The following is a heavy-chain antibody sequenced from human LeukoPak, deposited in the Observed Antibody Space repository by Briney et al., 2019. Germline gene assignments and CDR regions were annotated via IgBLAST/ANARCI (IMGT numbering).Heavy chain of an antibody. V-gene: IGHV4-59*08. J-gene: IGHJ4*01. D-gene: IGHD2-15*01. CDR3: ARLHCSGGSCNPHYLDY. CDR2: ICYSGST. CDR1: GGSIISYY. Sequence: VKPSETLSLTCTVSGGSIISYYWSWIRQPPGKGLEWIGYICYSGSTNYNPSLKSRVTISIDTSKNQFSLKLSSVTAADTAVYYCARLHCSGGSCNPHYLDYWGQGILVTVSS.